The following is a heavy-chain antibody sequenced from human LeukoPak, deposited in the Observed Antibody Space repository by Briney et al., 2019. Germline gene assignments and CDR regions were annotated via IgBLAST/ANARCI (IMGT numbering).Heavy chain of an antibody. V-gene: IGHV1-18*04. CDR1: GYTFTGYY. CDR2: ISVYNGKT. CDR3: ALTYYFDSSGLVAFDI. Sequence: GASVKVSCKASGYTFTGYYMHWVRQAPGQGLEWMGWISVYNGKTNYAQKLQGRVALTTDTSADTAYMELRSLRSDDTAVYYCALTYYFDSSGLVAFDIWGQGTMVTVSS. J-gene: IGHJ3*02. D-gene: IGHD3-22*01.